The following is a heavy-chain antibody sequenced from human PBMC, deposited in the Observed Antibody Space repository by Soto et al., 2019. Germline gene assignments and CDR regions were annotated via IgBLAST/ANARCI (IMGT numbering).Heavy chain of an antibody. CDR3: AGYNYDHFNSYPALDY. CDR1: GFTFSSYE. V-gene: IGHV3-48*03. Sequence: EVQLVESGGGSVQPGGSLRLSCTASGFTFSSYEMTWVRQAQGKGLEWVSYISRSGGPIKYADSVKGRFTVSRDNAKNSLYLQMNSLRAEDTAVYFCAGYNYDHFNSYPALDYWGQGALVTVSS. D-gene: IGHD3-22*01. CDR2: ISRSGGPI. J-gene: IGHJ4*02.